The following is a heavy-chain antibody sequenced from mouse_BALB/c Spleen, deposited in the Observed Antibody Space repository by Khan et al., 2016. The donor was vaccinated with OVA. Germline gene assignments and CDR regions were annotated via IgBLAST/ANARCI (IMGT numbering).Heavy chain of an antibody. CDR3: VRGRAY. CDR1: GYSITSDYA. Sequence: EVKLLESGPGLVKPSQSLSLTCTVTGYSITSDYAWNWIRQFPGNKLEWMGYITYSGSTSKKPSLKSRISITRDTSKNQFFLQLKSVTTEDTATYYCVRGRAYWGQGTLVTVSA. J-gene: IGHJ3*01. V-gene: IGHV3-2*02. CDR2: ITYSGST.